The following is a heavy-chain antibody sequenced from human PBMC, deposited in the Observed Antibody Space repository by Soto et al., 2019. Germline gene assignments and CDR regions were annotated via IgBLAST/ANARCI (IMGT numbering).Heavy chain of an antibody. V-gene: IGHV3-23*01. CDR3: AREAPMDV. CDR1: GFAFSSYT. Sequence: GGSLRLSCAASGFAFSSYTMSWVRQTPGKGLEWVSSISASGGSTYYGDSLKGRFTISRDNSKNILYLEMTSLRADDTAVYYCAREAPMDVWGQGTTVTVSS. CDR2: ISASGGST. J-gene: IGHJ6*02.